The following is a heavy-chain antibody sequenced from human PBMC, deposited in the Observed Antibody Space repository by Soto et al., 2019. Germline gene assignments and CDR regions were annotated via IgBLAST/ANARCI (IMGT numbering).Heavy chain of an antibody. V-gene: IGHV3-21*01. CDR1: GFTFTRYS. J-gene: IGHJ4*02. Sequence: GGSLRLSCAASGFTFTRYSMNWVRQAPGKGLEWVSSISSTTNYIYYADSMKGRFTVSRDNAKNSVYLEMNSLSAEDAALYYCARESEDLTSNFDYWGQGTLVTVSS. CDR2: ISSTTNYI. CDR3: ARESEDLTSNFDY.